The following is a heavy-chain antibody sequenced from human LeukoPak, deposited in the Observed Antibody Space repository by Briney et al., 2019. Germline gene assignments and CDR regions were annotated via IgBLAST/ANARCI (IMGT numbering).Heavy chain of an antibody. D-gene: IGHD6-19*01. CDR3: AREGRIAVAGEVGYYFDY. Sequence: SETLSLTCTVSGGSISSSSYYWGWIRQPPGKGLEWIGSIYYSGSTYYNPSLKSRVTISVDTSKNQFSLKLSSVTAADTAVYYCAREGRIAVAGEVGYYFDYWGRGTLVTVSS. CDR1: GGSISSSSYY. CDR2: IYYSGST. V-gene: IGHV4-39*02. J-gene: IGHJ4*02.